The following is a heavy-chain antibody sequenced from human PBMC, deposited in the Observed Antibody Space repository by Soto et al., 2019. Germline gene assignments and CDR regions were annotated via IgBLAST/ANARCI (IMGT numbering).Heavy chain of an antibody. Sequence: SGPTLVNPTQTLTLTCTFSGFSLSTSGMCVSWIRQPPGKALEWLARIDWDDDKYYSTSLKTRLTISKDTSKNQVVLTMTNMDPVDTATYYCARISPDYYDSSGYPNYYYYYGTDVWGQGTTVTVSS. D-gene: IGHD3-22*01. J-gene: IGHJ6*02. CDR3: ARISPDYYDSSGYPNYYYYYGTDV. CDR2: IDWDDDK. V-gene: IGHV2-70*11. CDR1: GFSLSTSGMC.